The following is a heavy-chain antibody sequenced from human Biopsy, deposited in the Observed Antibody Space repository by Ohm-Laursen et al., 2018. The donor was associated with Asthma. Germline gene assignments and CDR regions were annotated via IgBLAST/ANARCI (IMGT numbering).Heavy chain of an antibody. CDR2: ISYDGSNK. V-gene: IGHV3-30*18. D-gene: IGHD1-1*01. Sequence: SLRLSCTASGFTFSSYGMHWVRQAPGKGLEWVAVISYDGSNKYYADSVKGRFTISRDNSKNTLYLQMSSLRAEDTAVYYCAKESGSNYAFDIWGQGTMVTVSS. CDR1: GFTFSSYG. CDR3: AKESGSNYAFDI. J-gene: IGHJ3*02.